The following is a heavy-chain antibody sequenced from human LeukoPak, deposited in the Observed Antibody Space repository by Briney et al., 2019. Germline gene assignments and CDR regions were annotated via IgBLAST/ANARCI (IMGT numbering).Heavy chain of an antibody. D-gene: IGHD2-21*02. V-gene: IGHV3-23*01. Sequence: PGGSLRLSCAASGFTFSSYAMSWVRQAPGRGLEWVSSISGSGGSTNYADSVKGRFTISRDNSKNTLYLQMNSLRAEDTPVYYCAKGCGGACYYFDPWGQGTLVTVSS. CDR1: GFTFSSYA. CDR2: ISGSGGST. J-gene: IGHJ5*02. CDR3: AKGCGGACYYFDP.